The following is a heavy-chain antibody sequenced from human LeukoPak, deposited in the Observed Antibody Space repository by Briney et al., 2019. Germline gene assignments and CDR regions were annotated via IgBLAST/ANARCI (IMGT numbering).Heavy chain of an antibody. CDR2: IYYSGST. CDR1: GGSISSSSYY. D-gene: IGHD4-11*01. Sequence: SETLSLTCTVSGGSISSSSYYWGWIRQPPGKGLEWIGSIYYSGSTYYNPSLKSRVTISVDTSKNQFSLKLSSVTAADTAVYYCASTTVSRALDYWGQGTLVTVSS. CDR3: ASTTVSRALDY. V-gene: IGHV4-39*07. J-gene: IGHJ4*02.